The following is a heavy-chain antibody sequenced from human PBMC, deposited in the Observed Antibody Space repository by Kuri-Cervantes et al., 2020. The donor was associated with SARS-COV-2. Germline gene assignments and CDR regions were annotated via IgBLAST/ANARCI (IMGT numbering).Heavy chain of an antibody. J-gene: IGHJ4*02. V-gene: IGHV4-39*01. D-gene: IGHD2-15*01. CDR1: GGSISSSSYY. Sequence: SETLSLTCTVSGGSISSSSYYWGWIRQPPGKGLEWIGSIYYSGNTYYNPSLKSRITISVDTSKNQFSLKLSSVTAADTAVYYCARQSDSVDYWGQGALVTVSS. CDR3: ARQSDSVDY. CDR2: IYYSGNT.